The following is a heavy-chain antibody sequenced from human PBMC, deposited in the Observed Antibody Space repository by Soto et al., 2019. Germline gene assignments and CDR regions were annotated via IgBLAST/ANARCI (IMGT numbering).Heavy chain of an antibody. CDR1: GFTFSVYT. V-gene: IGHV3-23*01. D-gene: IGHD3-16*01. CDR3: AKDFPPDPRGDIHY. CDR2: IYGNGGST. Sequence: EVQLLESGGGLVQPAGSLRLSCAASGFTFSVYTMSWFRQAPGKGLEWVSSIYGNGGSTFYSASVKGRFTISRDNSGNTLYLQMSSLRAGDRPIYYCAKDFPPDPRGDIHYGGQGSLVPFPS. J-gene: IGHJ4*02.